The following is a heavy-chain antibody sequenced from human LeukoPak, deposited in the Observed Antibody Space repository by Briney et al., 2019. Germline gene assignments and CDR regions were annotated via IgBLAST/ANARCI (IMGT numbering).Heavy chain of an antibody. CDR3: ARDVIGYFDY. Sequence: PGRSLRLSCAESGSTFSSYGMHWVRQAPGKGLEWVAVIWYDGSNKYYADSVKGRFTISRDNSKNTLYLQMNSLRAEDTAVYYCARDVIGYFDYWGQGTLVTVSS. J-gene: IGHJ4*02. D-gene: IGHD2/OR15-2a*01. V-gene: IGHV3-33*01. CDR2: IWYDGSNK. CDR1: GSTFSSYG.